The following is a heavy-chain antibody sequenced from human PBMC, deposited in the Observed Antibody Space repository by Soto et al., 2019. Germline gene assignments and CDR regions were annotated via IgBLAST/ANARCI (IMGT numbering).Heavy chain of an antibody. V-gene: IGHV4-38-2*01. CDR2: IYHSGST. CDR3: ARGPGSTAFDP. D-gene: IGHD5-18*01. J-gene: IGHJ5*02. CDR1: GYSITSGYY. Sequence: SETLSLTCAVSGYSITSGYYWGWIRQPPGKGLEWIASIYHSGSTFYNPSLKSRVTISVDTSKNQFSLKLTSVIAADTAMYYCARGPGSTAFDPWGQGTLVTVSS.